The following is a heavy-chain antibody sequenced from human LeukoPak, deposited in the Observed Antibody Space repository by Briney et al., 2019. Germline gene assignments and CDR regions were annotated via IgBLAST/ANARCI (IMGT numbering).Heavy chain of an antibody. CDR3: ARDDCGGGSCYSNL. J-gene: IGHJ4*02. Sequence: SETLSLTCTVSGGSISSYYWSWIRQPAGKGLEWIGHIYTSGSTNYSPSLKSRVTMSVDTSKNQSSLKLSSVTAADTAVYYCARDDCGGGSCYSNLWGQGTLVTVSS. V-gene: IGHV4-4*07. CDR2: IYTSGST. D-gene: IGHD2-15*01. CDR1: GGSISSYY.